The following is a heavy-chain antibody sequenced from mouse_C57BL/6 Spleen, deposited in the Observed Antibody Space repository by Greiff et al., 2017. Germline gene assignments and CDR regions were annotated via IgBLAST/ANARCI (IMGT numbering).Heavy chain of an antibody. D-gene: IGHD3-3*01. CDR2: ILPGSGST. CDR1: GHTFTGYW. CDR3: ARRLGHYFDY. V-gene: IGHV1-9*01. J-gene: IGHJ2*01. Sequence: QVQLQQSGAELMKPGASVKLSCKATGHTFTGYWLEWVKQRPGHGLEWIGEILPGSGSTNYNVKFKGKATFTADTSSNTAYMQLSSLTTEDSAIYYCARRLGHYFDYWGQGTTLSVVS.